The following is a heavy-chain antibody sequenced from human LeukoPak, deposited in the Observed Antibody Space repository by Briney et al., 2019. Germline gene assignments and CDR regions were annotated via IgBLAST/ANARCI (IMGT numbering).Heavy chain of an antibody. Sequence: GGSLRLSCVASGFSSSNHGMHWVRQAPGKGLEWVSVVARDGGAKFYADSVKGRFTLSRDNSKNMFFLQMNFLTVEDTAIYYCAREATWGQWYFDHWGQGTPVIVSS. V-gene: IGHV3-30*03. D-gene: IGHD6-19*01. J-gene: IGHJ4*02. CDR2: VARDGGAK. CDR3: AREATWGQWYFDH. CDR1: GFSSSNHG.